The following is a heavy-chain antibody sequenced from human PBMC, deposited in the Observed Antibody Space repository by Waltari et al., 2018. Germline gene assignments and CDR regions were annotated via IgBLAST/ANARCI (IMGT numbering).Heavy chain of an antibody. V-gene: IGHV4-39*01. CDR3: ARHPAMTIMLWYFDL. J-gene: IGHJ2*01. Sequence: QLQLQESGPGLVKPSETLSLPSTVSGGSISIRRYYWGWIRQPPGKGLEWIGSIYYSGSTYYNPSLKSRVTISVDTSKNQFSLKLSSVTAADTAVYYCARHPAMTIMLWYFDLWGRGTLVTVSS. CDR1: GGSISIRRYY. CDR2: IYYSGST. D-gene: IGHD2-8*01.